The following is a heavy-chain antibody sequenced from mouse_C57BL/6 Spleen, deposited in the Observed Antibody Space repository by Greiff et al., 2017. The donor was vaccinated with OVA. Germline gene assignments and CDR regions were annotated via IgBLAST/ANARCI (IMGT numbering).Heavy chain of an antibody. CDR3: AYAHDGYGWYFDV. CDR2: IYPRDGST. V-gene: IGHV1-85*01. Sequence: VQLQQSGPELVKPGASVKLSCKASGYTFTSYDINWVKQRPGQGLEWIGWIYPRDGSTKYNEKFKGKATLTVDTSSSTAYMELHSLTSEDSAVYFCAYAHDGYGWYFDVWGTGTTVTVSS. CDR1: GYTFTSYD. D-gene: IGHD2-3*01. J-gene: IGHJ1*03.